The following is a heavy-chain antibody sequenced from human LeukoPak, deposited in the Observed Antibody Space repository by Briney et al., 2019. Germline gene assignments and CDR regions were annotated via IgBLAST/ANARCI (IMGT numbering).Heavy chain of an antibody. J-gene: IGHJ4*02. V-gene: IGHV4-4*07. CDR2: IYTDGST. Sequence: SETLSLTCTVSGGSTSNSFWSWIRQPAGKGLEWIGRIYTDGSTNSNPSLRSRLTMSLDTSKNQFSLKLTSVTAADTAVYFCARAPSGCGGTCASDYWGQGTLVTVSS. CDR1: GGSTSNSF. CDR3: ARAPSGCGGTCASDY. D-gene: IGHD2-15*01.